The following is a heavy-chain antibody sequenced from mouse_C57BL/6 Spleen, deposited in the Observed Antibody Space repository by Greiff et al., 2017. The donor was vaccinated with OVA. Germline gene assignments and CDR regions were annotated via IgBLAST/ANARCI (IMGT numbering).Heavy chain of an antibody. V-gene: IGHV14-3*01. D-gene: IGHD1-1*01. CDR3: ARGGDYYGSSGDYFDY. Sequence: VQLQQSVAELVRPGASVTLSCTASGFNIKNTYMPWVKQRPEQGLEWIGRIDPANGNTKYAPKFQGKATITADTSSNTAYLQLSILTSEDTAIYYCARGGDYYGSSGDYFDYWGQGTTLTVSS. CDR1: GFNIKNTY. J-gene: IGHJ2*01. CDR2: IDPANGNT.